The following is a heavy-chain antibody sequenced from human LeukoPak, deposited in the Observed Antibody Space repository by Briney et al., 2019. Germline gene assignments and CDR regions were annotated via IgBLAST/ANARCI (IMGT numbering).Heavy chain of an antibody. J-gene: IGHJ4*02. CDR2: ISTSSSYI. CDR3: ARVTLTGYYAFDY. CDR1: GFTFSHYG. V-gene: IGHV3-21*01. D-gene: IGHD3-9*01. Sequence: GGSLRLSCAASGFTFSHYGMNWVRQAPGKGLEWVSSISTSSSYIYYTDSVKGRFTISRDNAKNSLYLQMNSLRAEDTAVYYCARVTLTGYYAFDYWGQGTPVTVSS.